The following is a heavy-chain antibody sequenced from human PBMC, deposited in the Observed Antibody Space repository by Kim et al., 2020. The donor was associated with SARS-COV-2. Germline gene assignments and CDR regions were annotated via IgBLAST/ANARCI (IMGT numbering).Heavy chain of an antibody. Sequence: SETLSLTCAVSGGSISSSNWWSWVRQPPGKGLEWIGEIYHSGSTNYNPSLKSRVTISVDKSKNQFSLKLSSVTAADTAVYYCARVGDQGVRSAFDIWGQGTMVTVSS. J-gene: IGHJ3*02. CDR2: IYHSGST. D-gene: IGHD3-10*01. V-gene: IGHV4-4*02. CDR3: ARVGDQGVRSAFDI. CDR1: GGSISSSNW.